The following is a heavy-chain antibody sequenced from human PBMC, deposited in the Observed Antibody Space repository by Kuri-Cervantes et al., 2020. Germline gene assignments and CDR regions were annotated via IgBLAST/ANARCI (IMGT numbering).Heavy chain of an antibody. J-gene: IGHJ5*02. CDR3: ASSGSSSWYQYNWFDP. D-gene: IGHD6-13*01. Sequence: GSLRLSCTVSGGSVSSGSYYWGWIRQPPGKGLEWIGSIYHSGSTYYNPSLKSRVTISVDTSKNQFSLKLSSVTAADTAVYYCASSGSSSWYQYNWFDPWGQGTLVTVSS. V-gene: IGHV4-39*07. CDR2: IYHSGST. CDR1: GGSVSSGSYY.